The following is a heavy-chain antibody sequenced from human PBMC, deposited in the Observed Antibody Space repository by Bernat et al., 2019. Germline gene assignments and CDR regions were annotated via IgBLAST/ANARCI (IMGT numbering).Heavy chain of an antibody. V-gene: IGHV3-15*01. J-gene: IGHJ3*02. CDR1: GFTFSNAW. Sequence: DVQLLESGGGLVKPGGSLRLSCAASGFTFSNAWMSWVRQAPGKGLEWVGRIKSKTDGGTTDYAAPVKGRFTISRDDSKNTLYLQMNSLKTEDTAVYYCTTGQVRLPNDAFDIWGQGTMVTVSS. CDR3: TTGQVRLPNDAFDI. CDR2: IKSKTDGGTT.